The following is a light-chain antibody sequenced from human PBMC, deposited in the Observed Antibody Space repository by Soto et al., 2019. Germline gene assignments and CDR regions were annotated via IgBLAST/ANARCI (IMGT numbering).Light chain of an antibody. V-gene: IGKV1-27*01. J-gene: IGKJ4*01. CDR3: QKHNDAPLT. CDR2: TSS. CDR1: HGISNY. Sequence: DIQMTQSPSSLSASVGDRVSITCRASHGISNYLSWYQQKPGKVPTLLIYTSSALQSGVPSRFSGSGSGTDFTLTISSLQPKDVATYYCQKHNDAPLTFGGGTMG.